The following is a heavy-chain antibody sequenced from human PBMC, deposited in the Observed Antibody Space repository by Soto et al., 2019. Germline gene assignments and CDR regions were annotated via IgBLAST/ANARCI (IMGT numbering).Heavy chain of an antibody. J-gene: IGHJ4*02. CDR1: GFSFSRYG. CDR2: ISKDGSDK. D-gene: IGHD5-18*01. V-gene: IGHV3-30*18. CDR3: AKDGYKYKYYSDY. Sequence: LRLSCAASGFSFSRYGIHWVRQAPGKGLEWVAVISKDGSDKEYAESVKGRCTISRENSKSTVYLQMNSLRVEDTAVYYCAKDGYKYKYYSDYWGQGTLVTVSS.